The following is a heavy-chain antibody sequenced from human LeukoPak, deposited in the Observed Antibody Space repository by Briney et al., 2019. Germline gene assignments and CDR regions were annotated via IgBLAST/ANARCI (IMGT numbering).Heavy chain of an antibody. CDR2: ITGSGGTT. J-gene: IGHJ4*02. CDR1: GFTFKNYA. CDR3: AKESGSYSSGWYAGDY. Sequence: GGSLRLSCAGSGFTFKNYAMNWVRQAPGKGLEWVAVITGSGGTTYYADSVKGRFTISRDNSKNTLYLQMNSLRAEDTAVYYCAKESGSYSSGWYAGDYWGQGTLVTVSS. D-gene: IGHD6-19*01. V-gene: IGHV3-23*01.